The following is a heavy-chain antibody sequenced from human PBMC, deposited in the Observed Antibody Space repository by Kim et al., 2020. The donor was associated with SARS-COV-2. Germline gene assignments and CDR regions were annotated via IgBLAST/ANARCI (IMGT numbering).Heavy chain of an antibody. D-gene: IGHD5-18*01. J-gene: IGHJ4*02. Sequence: SVKVSCKASGRTFSSYAISWVRQAPGQGLESMGGIIPIFGTANYAQKFQGRVTITADESTSTAYMELSSLRSEDTAVYYSASPRGGIQLWYQDWGQGTLVTVSA. CDR3: ASPRGGIQLWYQD. CDR2: IIPIFGTA. CDR1: GRTFSSYA. V-gene: IGHV1-69*13.